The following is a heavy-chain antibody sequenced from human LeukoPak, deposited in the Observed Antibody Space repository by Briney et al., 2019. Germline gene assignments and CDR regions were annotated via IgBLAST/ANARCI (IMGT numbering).Heavy chain of an antibody. D-gene: IGHD6-13*01. J-gene: IGHJ5*02. V-gene: IGHV4-39*01. CDR3: AKRGEGVSNTWYMDNWFDP. Sequence: SETLSLTCTVSGGSISSSSYYWGWIRQPPGKGLEWIGSIYYSGSTYYNPSLKSRVTISVDTSKNQFSLKLSSVTAADTAVYYCAKRGEGVSNTWYMDNWFDPWGQGTLVTVSS. CDR1: GGSISSSSYY. CDR2: IYYSGST.